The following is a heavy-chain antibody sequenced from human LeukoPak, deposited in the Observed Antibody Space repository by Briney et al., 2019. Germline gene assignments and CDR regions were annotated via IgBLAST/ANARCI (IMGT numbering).Heavy chain of an antibody. Sequence: PGGSLRLSCAASGFTFSSYSMNWVRQAPGKGLEWVSSISSSSSYIYYADSVKGRFTISRDNAKNSLYLQMNSLRAEDTAVYYCARLTGDGYNSLDYRGQGTLVTVSS. V-gene: IGHV3-21*01. CDR1: GFTFSSYS. D-gene: IGHD5-24*01. CDR3: ARLTGDGYNSLDY. CDR2: ISSSSSYI. J-gene: IGHJ4*02.